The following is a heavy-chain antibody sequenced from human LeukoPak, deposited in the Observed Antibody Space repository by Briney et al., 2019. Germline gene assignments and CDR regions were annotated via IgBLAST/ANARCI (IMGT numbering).Heavy chain of an antibody. CDR1: GGSISSGSYY. D-gene: IGHD2-2*01. J-gene: IGHJ4*02. Sequence: SQTLSLTCTVSGGSISSGSYYWSWIRQPAGKGLEWIGRIYTSGSTNYNPSLKSRVTISVDTSKNQFSLKLSSVTAADTAVYYCARQYMVVPAAPFFDYWGQGTLVTVSS. CDR3: ARQYMVVPAAPFFDY. CDR2: IYTSGST. V-gene: IGHV4-61*02.